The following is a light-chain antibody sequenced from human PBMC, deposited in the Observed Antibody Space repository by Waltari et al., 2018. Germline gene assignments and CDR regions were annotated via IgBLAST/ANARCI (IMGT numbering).Light chain of an antibody. CDR2: EDT. J-gene: IGLJ2*01. CDR3: CSYAGSTASIL. Sequence: QSALTQPASVSGSPGQSITISCTGTSSDVGRHNLVSWYQHHPVKAPKLMIYEDTKRPSGVSNRFSRYKSGNTASLKISGLQAEDEADYYCCSYAGSTASILLGGGTKLTVL. CDR1: SSDVGRHNL. V-gene: IGLV2-23*01.